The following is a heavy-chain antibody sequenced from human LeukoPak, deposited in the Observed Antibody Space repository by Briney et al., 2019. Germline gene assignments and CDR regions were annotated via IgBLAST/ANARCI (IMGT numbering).Heavy chain of an antibody. CDR2: IYYSGST. D-gene: IGHD3-3*01. Sequence: PSETLSLTCTVSGGSISSSSYYWGWIRQPPGKGLEWIGSIYYSGSTYYNPSLKSRVTISVDTSKNQFSLKLSSVTAADTAVYYCARPYYDFWSGYYNEMCWFDPWGQGTLVTVSS. V-gene: IGHV4-39*07. CDR3: ARPYYDFWSGYYNEMCWFDP. J-gene: IGHJ5*02. CDR1: GGSISSSSYY.